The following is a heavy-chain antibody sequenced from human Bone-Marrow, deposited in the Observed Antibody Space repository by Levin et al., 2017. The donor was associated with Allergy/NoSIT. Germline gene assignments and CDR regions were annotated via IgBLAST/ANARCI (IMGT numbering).Heavy chain of an antibody. D-gene: IGHD4-17*01. J-gene: IGHJ5*02. CDR3: ARVATVTTNWFDP. V-gene: IGHV4-34*01. CDR2: INHSGST. Sequence: SETLSLTCAVYGGSFSGYYWSWIRQPPGKGLEWIGEINHSGSTNYNPSLKSRVTISVDTSKNQFSLKLSSVTAADTAVYYCARVATVTTNWFDPWGQGTLVTVSS. CDR1: GGSFSGYY.